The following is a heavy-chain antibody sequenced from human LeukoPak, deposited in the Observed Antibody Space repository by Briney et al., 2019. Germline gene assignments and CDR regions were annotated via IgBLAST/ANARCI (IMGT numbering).Heavy chain of an antibody. CDR2: ISWNSGSI. Sequence: PGGSLRLSCAASGFTFSSYAMSWVRQAPGKGLEWVSGISWNSGSIGYADSVKGRFTISRDNAKNSLYLQMNSLRAEGTALYYCAKAPIAAAGPGGFDYWGQGTLVTVSS. D-gene: IGHD6-13*01. J-gene: IGHJ4*02. CDR3: AKAPIAAAGPGGFDY. V-gene: IGHV3-9*01. CDR1: GFTFSSYA.